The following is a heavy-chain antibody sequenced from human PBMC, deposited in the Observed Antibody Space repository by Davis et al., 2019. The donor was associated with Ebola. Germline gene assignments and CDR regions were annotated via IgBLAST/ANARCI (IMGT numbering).Heavy chain of an antibody. Sequence: ASVTVSCKASGYTFTSYGISWVRQAPGQGLEWMGWINPNSGGTNYAQKFQGRVTMTRDTSISTAYMELSRLRSDDTAVYYCAREGAGRGFAPWGQGTLVTVSS. J-gene: IGHJ5*02. CDR1: GYTFTSYG. V-gene: IGHV1-2*02. CDR2: INPNSGGT. CDR3: AREGAGRGFAP.